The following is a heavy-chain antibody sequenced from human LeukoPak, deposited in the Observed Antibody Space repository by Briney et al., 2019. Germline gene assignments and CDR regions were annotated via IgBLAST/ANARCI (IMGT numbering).Heavy chain of an antibody. Sequence: ASVKVSCKASGGTFSSYAISWVRQAPGQGLEWMGRIIPILGIANYAQKFQGRVTITADESTSTAYMELSSLRSEDTAVYYCARARISSSTNSFDYWGQGTLVTVSS. D-gene: IGHD6-13*01. CDR2: IIPILGIA. V-gene: IGHV1-69*04. CDR1: GGTFSSYA. J-gene: IGHJ4*02. CDR3: ARARISSSTNSFDY.